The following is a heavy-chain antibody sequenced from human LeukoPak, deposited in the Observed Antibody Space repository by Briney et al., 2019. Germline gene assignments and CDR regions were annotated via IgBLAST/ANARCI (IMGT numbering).Heavy chain of an antibody. CDR3: VRGFRSRWGLERHLDYYYGMDV. CDR1: GGTFSSYA. CDR2: IIPIFGTA. Sequence: ASVKVSCKASGGTFSSYAISWVRQAPGQGLEWMGGIIPIFGTANYAQKFQGRVTITADESTSTAYMELSSLRSEDTAVYYCVRGFRSRWGLERHLDYYYGMDVWGQGTTVTVSS. J-gene: IGHJ6*02. D-gene: IGHD1-1*01. V-gene: IGHV1-69*13.